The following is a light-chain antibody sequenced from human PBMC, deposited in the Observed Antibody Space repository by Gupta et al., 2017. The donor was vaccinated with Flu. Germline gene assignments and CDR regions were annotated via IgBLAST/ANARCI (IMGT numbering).Light chain of an antibody. J-gene: IGLJ3*02. CDR1: SSDVGGYNY. CDR2: DVS. CDR3: CSYAGSYTWV. V-gene: IGLV2-11*01. Sequence: QSALTPPRSVSGSPGQSVTISCTGTSSDVGGYNYVSWYQQHPGKAPKLMIYDVSKRPAGVPDRFSGSKSGNTASLTISGLQAEDEADYYCCSYAGSYTWVFGGGIKLTVL.